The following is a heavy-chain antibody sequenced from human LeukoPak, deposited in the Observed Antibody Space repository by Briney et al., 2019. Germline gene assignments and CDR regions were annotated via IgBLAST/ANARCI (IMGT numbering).Heavy chain of an antibody. CDR3: ASSRQQLGSDY. CDR1: GFTFSSYW. V-gene: IGHV3-74*01. D-gene: IGHD6-13*01. CDR2: INGDGSST. Sequence: PGGSLRLSCAASGFTFSSYWMHWVRQAPGKGLVWVSRINGDGSSTAYADSVKGRFTISRDNAKNSLYLQMNSLRAEDTAVYYCASSRQQLGSDYWGQGTLVTVSS. J-gene: IGHJ4*02.